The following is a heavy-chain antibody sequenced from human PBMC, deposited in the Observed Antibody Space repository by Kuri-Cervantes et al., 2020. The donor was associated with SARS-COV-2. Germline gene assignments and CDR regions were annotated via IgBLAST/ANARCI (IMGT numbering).Heavy chain of an antibody. D-gene: IGHD3-10*01. V-gene: IGHV4-39*07. CDR1: GGSVSSGSYY. CDR2: IYHSGST. Sequence: SETLSLTCTVSGGSVSSGSYYWSWIRQPPGKGLEWIGEIYHSGSTYYNPSLKSRVTISVDTSKNQFSLKLSSVTAADTAVYYCARAREQMVRGVIITLFNWFDPWVQGTLVTV. J-gene: IGHJ5*02. CDR3: ARAREQMVRGVIITLFNWFDP.